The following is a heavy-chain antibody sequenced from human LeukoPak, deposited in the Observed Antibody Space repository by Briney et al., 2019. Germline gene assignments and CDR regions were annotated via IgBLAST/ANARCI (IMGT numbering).Heavy chain of an antibody. J-gene: IGHJ4*02. CDR3: ARGFLGGTDQYFGS. V-gene: IGHV3-7*03. CDR1: GFTFSSYW. Sequence: PGGSLRLSCAASGFTFSSYWMSWVRQAPGKGLEWVANIKQDGSEKYYVDSVKGRFTISRDNAKNSLYLQMNSLRAEDTAVYFCARGFLGGTDQYFGSWGQGTLVTVSS. CDR2: IKQDGSEK. D-gene: IGHD6-19*01.